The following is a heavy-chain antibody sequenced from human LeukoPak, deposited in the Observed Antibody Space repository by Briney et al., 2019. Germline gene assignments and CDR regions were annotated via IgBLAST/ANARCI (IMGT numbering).Heavy chain of an antibody. V-gene: IGHV1-3*01. Sequence: GASVKVSCKASGYTFNSYAMHWVRQAPGQRLEWMGWINAGNGNTKYSQKFQGRVTITRDTSASTAYMELSSLRSEDTAVYYCARIRVSWYSYGYGAFDIWGQGTMVTVSS. CDR2: INAGNGNT. D-gene: IGHD5-18*01. CDR1: GYTFNSYA. CDR3: ARIRVSWYSYGYGAFDI. J-gene: IGHJ3*02.